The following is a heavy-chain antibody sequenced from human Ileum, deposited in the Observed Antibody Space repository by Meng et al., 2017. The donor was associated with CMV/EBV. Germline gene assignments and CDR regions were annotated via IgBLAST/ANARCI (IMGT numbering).Heavy chain of an antibody. V-gene: IGHV1-3*01. CDR2: INGGNGDT. J-gene: IGHJ4*02. CDR1: ENIFSKIG. Sequence: QVQLVQSGAEVKKPGASVKVSCKAAENIFSKIGVHWVRQAPGQRLEWMGSINGGNGDTKYLQKFQGRVTITRDTSASTAYMELSSLRSEDTAVYYCARGANGNYLYYFDYWGQGTLVTVSS. CDR3: ARGANGNYLYYFDY. D-gene: IGHD3-10*01.